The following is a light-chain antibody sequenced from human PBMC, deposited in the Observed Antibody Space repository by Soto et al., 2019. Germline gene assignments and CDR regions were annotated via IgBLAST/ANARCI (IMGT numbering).Light chain of an antibody. Sequence: EIVLTQSPGTLSSSLGERATLSCRASQSVGSNSLAWYQQRPGQAPRLLIYGASTRATGIPDRFSGSGSGTDFTLTLNRLEAEDFAVYYCQQYGNTPLFSFGPGTKVDIK. CDR1: QSVGSNS. CDR3: QQYGNTPLFS. J-gene: IGKJ3*01. V-gene: IGKV3-20*01. CDR2: GAS.